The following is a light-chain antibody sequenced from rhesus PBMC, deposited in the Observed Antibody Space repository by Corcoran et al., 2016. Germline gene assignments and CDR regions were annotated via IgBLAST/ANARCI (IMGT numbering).Light chain of an antibody. Sequence: QTALTQPRSVSGSPGQAVNISCAGTNTDIGYYNFVSWYQHRPGTAPRLIIFDVTKRPSGVSDRFSGSKSANTASLTISGLQAVDEADYFCGSYAGNDIFYVFGGGTRLTVL. CDR1: NTDIGYYNF. CDR2: DVT. V-gene: IGLV2-32*02. J-gene: IGLJ1*01. CDR3: GSYAGNDIFYV.